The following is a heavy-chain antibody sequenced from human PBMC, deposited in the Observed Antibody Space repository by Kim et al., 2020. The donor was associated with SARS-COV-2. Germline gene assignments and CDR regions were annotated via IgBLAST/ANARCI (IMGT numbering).Heavy chain of an antibody. CDR2: IYYSGTT. Sequence: SETLSHTCTVSGVSISRSNHYWGWIRQPPGKGLEWIGSIYYSGTTYYNPSLKSRVTISLDTSKNQFSLKLSSVTAADTAVYYCARDGNVDSSGWHNWFDP. CDR3: ARDGNVDSSGWHNWFDP. CDR1: GVSISRSNHY. V-gene: IGHV4-39*07. D-gene: IGHD6-19*01. J-gene: IGHJ5*02.